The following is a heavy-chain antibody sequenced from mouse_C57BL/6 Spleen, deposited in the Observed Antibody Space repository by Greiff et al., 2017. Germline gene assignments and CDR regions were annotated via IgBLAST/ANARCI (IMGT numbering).Heavy chain of an antibody. D-gene: IGHD2-10*01. V-gene: IGHV1-22*01. Sequence: EVKLMESGPELVKPGASVKMSCKASGYTFTDYNMHWVKQSHGKSLEWIGYINPNNGGTSYNQKFKGKATLTVNKSSSTAYMELRSLTSEDSAVYYCATYPAWFAYWGQGTLVTVSA. CDR3: ATYPAWFAY. CDR2: INPNNGGT. CDR1: GYTFTDYN. J-gene: IGHJ3*01.